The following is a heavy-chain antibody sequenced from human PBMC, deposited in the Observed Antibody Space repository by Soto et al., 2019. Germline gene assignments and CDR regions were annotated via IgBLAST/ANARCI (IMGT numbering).Heavy chain of an antibody. Sequence: ASVKVSCKASGYTFTSYDINWVRQVTGQGLEWMGWMNPNSGNTGYAQKFQGRVTMTRNTSISTAYMELSSLRSEDTAVYYCATNVVVVAATPVDYWGQGTLVTVSS. CDR1: GYTFTSYD. CDR3: ATNVVVVAATPVDY. J-gene: IGHJ4*02. D-gene: IGHD2-15*01. CDR2: MNPNSGNT. V-gene: IGHV1-8*01.